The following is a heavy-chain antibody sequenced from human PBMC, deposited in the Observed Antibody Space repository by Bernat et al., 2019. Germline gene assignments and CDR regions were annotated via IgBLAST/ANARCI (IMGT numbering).Heavy chain of an antibody. V-gene: IGHV3-7*03. J-gene: IGHJ4*02. CDR2: IKQDGGEK. CDR3: ARQLIYGGNAFFDY. D-gene: IGHD4-23*01. Sequence: EVQLVESGGGLVQPGGSLRLSCAASGFTFNNYWMSWVRQAPVKGREWVASIKQDGGEKCYMDSVKDRFTISRDNAGNSLYLQMDSLRAEDTAVYYCARQLIYGGNAFFDYWGQGILVTVSS. CDR1: GFTFNNYW.